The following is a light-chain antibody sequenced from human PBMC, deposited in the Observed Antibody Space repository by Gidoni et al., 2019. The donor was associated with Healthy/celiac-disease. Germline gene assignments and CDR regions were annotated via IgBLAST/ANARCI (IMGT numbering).Light chain of an antibody. J-gene: IGLJ2*01. CDR3: NSRDSSGNHSGV. CDR2: GKN. Sequence: SSELTQDPAVSVALGQTVRITCQGDSLRSYNASWYQHKPGQAPVLVIYGKNNRPSGIPDRFSGSSSGNTASLTITGAQAEDEADYYCNSRDSSGNHSGVFGGGTKLTVL. CDR1: SLRSYN. V-gene: IGLV3-19*01.